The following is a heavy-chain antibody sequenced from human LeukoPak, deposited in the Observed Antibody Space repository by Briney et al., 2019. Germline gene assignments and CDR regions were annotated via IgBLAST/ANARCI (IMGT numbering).Heavy chain of an antibody. CDR1: GGSISSYY. CDR2: IYYSGST. J-gene: IGHJ4*02. Sequence: PSETLSLTCTVSGGSISSYYWSWIRQPAGKGLEWIGYIYYSGSTNYNPSLKSRVTISVDTSKNQFSLKLSSVTAADTAVYYCARDTPRAGLRYWGQGTLVTVSS. CDR3: ARDTPRAGLRY. V-gene: IGHV4-59*01.